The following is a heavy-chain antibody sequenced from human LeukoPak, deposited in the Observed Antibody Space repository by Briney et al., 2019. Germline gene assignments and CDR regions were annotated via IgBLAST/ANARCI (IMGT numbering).Heavy chain of an antibody. CDR3: ASPALVGALYYFDY. J-gene: IGHJ4*02. Sequence: ASVKVSCKASGGTFSSYAISWVRQAPGQGLEWMGGIIPIFGTANYAQKFQGRVTITTDESTSTAYMELSSLRSEDTAVYYCASPALVGALYYFDYWGQGTLVTVSS. CDR2: IIPIFGTA. D-gene: IGHD1-26*01. CDR1: GGTFSSYA. V-gene: IGHV1-69*05.